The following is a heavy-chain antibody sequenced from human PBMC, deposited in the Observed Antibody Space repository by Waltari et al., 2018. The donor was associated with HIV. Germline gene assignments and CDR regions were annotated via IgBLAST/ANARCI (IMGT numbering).Heavy chain of an antibody. CDR3: ARTYHYYYYYGMDV. J-gene: IGHJ6*02. D-gene: IGHD2-15*01. V-gene: IGHV3-21*01. CDR2: SSSSSSYI. CDR1: GFTFSSYS. Sequence: EVQLVESGGGLVKPGGSLRLSCAASGFTFSSYSMNWVRQAPGKGLEWVSSSSSSSSYIYDADSVKGRFTISRDNAKNSLYLQMNSLRAEDTAVYYCARTYHYYYYYGMDVWGQGTTVTVSS.